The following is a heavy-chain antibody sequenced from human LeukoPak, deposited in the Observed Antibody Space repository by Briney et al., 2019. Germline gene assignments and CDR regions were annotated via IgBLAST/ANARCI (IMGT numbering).Heavy chain of an antibody. D-gene: IGHD2-8*01. J-gene: IGHJ6*03. CDR3: ANTARERYCRYGVCYGDYHYYMAV. V-gene: IGHV4-4*09. CDR2: ISTSGGT. CDR1: GGSISSYY. Sequence: DPSETLSLTCTVSGGSISSYYWSWIRQPPGKGLEWIGYISTSGGTNYNPSLNSRVTISIDTSKDQFSLKLTSVTAADTAVYYCANTARERYCRYGVCYGDYHYYMAVWGRGTTVTVSS.